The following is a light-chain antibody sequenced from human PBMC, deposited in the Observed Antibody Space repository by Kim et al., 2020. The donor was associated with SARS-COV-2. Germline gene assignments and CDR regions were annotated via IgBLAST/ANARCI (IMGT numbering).Light chain of an antibody. J-gene: IGLJ2*01. CDR1: KLGDKY. Sequence: SYELTQPPSVPVSPGQTATIPCSGNKLGDKYAYWYQQKPGQSPVLVIYQDTKRPSGIPERCSGSNSGNTATLTISGTQAVDEAEYYCQAWDTNNPVFGGGTQLTVL. CDR2: QDT. CDR3: QAWDTNNPV. V-gene: IGLV3-1*01.